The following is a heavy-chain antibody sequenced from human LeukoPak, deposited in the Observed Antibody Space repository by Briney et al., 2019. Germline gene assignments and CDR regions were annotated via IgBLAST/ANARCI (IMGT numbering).Heavy chain of an antibody. CDR2: IYYSGST. V-gene: IGHV4-59*01. J-gene: IGHJ6*02. Sequence: SETLSLTCTVSGGSLSSYSWSWLRQPPGKGLEWMGYIYYSGSTNYNPSRKSRVTISVDTSKNQFSLTLSSVTAADTAVYYCARVVVVAATGRDYYYGMDVWGHGTPVTVSS. CDR1: GGSLSSYS. CDR3: ARVVVVAATGRDYYYGMDV. D-gene: IGHD2-15*01.